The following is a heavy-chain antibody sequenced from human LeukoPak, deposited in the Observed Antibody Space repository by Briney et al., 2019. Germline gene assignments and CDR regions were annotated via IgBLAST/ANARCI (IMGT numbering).Heavy chain of an antibody. V-gene: IGHV1-69*01. CDR2: IIPIFGTA. J-gene: IGHJ4*02. Sequence: SVKVSCKASGGTFSSYAISWVRQAPGQGLEGMGGIIPIFGTANYAQKFQGRVTITADEYTSTAYMELSSLRSEDTAVYYCAAKTGTTWYYFDYWGQGTLVTVSS. CDR3: AAKTGTTWYYFDY. D-gene: IGHD1-1*01. CDR1: GGTFSSYA.